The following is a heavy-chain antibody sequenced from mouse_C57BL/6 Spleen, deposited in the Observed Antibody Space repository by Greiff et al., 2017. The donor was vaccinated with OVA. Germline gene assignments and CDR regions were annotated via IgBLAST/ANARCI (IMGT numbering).Heavy chain of an antibody. Sequence: DVLLVESGGGLVKPGGSLKLSCAASGFTFSSYAMSWVRQTPEKRLEWVATISDGGSYTYYPDNVKGRFTISRDNAKNNLYLQMSHLKSEDTAMYYYARDYSNYYAIDYWGQGTSVTVSS. CDR3: ARDYSNYYAIDY. CDR2: ISDGGSYT. D-gene: IGHD2-5*01. CDR1: GFTFSSYA. J-gene: IGHJ4*01. V-gene: IGHV5-4*01.